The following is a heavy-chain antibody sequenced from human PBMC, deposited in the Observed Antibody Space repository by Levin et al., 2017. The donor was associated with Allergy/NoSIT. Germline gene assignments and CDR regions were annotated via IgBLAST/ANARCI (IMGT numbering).Heavy chain of an antibody. CDR2: MSSDGSNK. D-gene: IGHD2-15*01. V-gene: IGHV3-30*18. CDR3: AKDLSNTGFCSGGSCYRLDY. J-gene: IGHJ4*02. CDR1: GFTFSSYA. Sequence: GESLKISCEASGFTFSSYAMHWVRQAPARGLEWVAVMSSDGSNKYYADSVKGRFTISRDNSRDPLFLQMNSLRAEDTAVYYCAKDLSNTGFCSGGSCYRLDYWGQGTLVTVSS.